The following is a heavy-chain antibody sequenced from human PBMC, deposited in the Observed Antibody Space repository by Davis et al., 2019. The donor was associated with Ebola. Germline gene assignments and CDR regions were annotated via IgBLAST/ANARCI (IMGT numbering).Heavy chain of an antibody. Sequence: ASVKVSCKASGYTFTSYGFSWVRQAPGQGLEWMGWISTYNGHTNYAQRPQDRVTMTTDTSTTTAYMELRSLRSDDTAVYYCARSSYQPEYWGQGTLVTVSS. CDR1: GYTFTSYG. J-gene: IGHJ4*02. D-gene: IGHD2-2*01. CDR2: ISTYNGHT. V-gene: IGHV1-18*04. CDR3: ARSSYQPEY.